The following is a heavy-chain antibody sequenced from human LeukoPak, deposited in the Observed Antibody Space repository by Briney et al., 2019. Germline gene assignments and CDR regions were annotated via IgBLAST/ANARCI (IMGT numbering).Heavy chain of an antibody. CDR3: ASITARGYSYGYGY. CDR2: INHSGST. D-gene: IGHD5-18*01. J-gene: IGHJ4*02. V-gene: IGHV4-34*01. CDR1: GGSFSGYY. Sequence: SETLSLTCAVYGGSFSGYYWSWIRQPPGKGLEWIGEINHSGSTNYSPSLKSRVTISVDTSKNQFSLKLSSVTAADTAVYYCASITARGYSYGYGYWGQGTLVTVSS.